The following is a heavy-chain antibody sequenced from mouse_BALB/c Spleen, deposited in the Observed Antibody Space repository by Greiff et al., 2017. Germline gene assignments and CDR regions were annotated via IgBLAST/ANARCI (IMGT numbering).Heavy chain of an antibody. J-gene: IGHJ3*01. CDR2: IYPYNGGT. CDR3: ARLQLTVFAY. Sequence: EVQLQQSGPELVKPGASVKISCKASGYTFTDYNMHGVKQSHGKSLEWIGYIYPYNGGTGYNQKFKSKATLTVDNSSSTAYMELRSLTSEDSAVYYCARLQLTVFAYWGQGTLVTVAA. D-gene: IGHD4-1*01. V-gene: IGHV1S29*02. CDR1: GYTFTDYN.